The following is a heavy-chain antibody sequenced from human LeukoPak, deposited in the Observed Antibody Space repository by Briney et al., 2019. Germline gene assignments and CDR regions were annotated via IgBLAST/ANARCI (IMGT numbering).Heavy chain of an antibody. Sequence: GGSLRLSCAASGFTFSSYGMSWVRQAPGKGLEYVSAINDSGGRTYYANSVKGRFTISRDNSKNTLYLQMGSLRAEDMAVYYCARVGDDDAFDIWGQGTMVTVSS. D-gene: IGHD4-17*01. CDR3: ARVGDDDAFDI. CDR1: GFTFSSYG. J-gene: IGHJ3*02. CDR2: INDSGGRT. V-gene: IGHV3-64*01.